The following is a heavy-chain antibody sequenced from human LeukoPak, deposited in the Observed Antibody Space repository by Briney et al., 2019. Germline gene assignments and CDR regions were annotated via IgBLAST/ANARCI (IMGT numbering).Heavy chain of an antibody. J-gene: IGHJ6*03. CDR2: VNDSGGT. D-gene: IGHD6-13*01. Sequence: PSETLALTCAVYIDSFTNYYWNWIRQTPGKGLEWIGEVNDSGGTNINPSLKSRVTISVDTSKNQFSLKLSSVTAADTAVYYCARHVVYSSSWSAPYYYYYYMDVWGKGTTVTISS. CDR1: IDSFTNYY. V-gene: IGHV4-34*01. CDR3: ARHVVYSSSWSAPYYYYYYMDV.